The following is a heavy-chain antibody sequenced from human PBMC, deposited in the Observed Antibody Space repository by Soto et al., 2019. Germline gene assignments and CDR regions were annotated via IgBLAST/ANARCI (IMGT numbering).Heavy chain of an antibody. V-gene: IGHV1-2*04. CDR2: INPNSGGT. J-gene: IGHJ6*02. CDR1: GYTFTGYY. CDR3: ARGRAVAGIDYYYYGMDV. D-gene: IGHD6-19*01. Sequence: ASVKVSCKASGYTFTGYYMHWVRQAPGQGLEWMGWINPNSGGTNYAQKFQGWVTMTRDTSISTAYMELSRLRSDDTAVYYCARGRAVAGIDYYYYGMDVWGQGTTVTVSS.